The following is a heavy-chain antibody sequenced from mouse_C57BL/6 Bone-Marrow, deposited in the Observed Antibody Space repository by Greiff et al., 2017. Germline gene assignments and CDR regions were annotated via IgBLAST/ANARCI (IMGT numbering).Heavy chain of an antibody. CDR1: GYTFTSYW. Sequence: QVQLQQPGAELVKPGASVKMSCKASGYTFTSYWITWVKQRPGQGLAWIGDIYPGSGSTNYNEQFKSKAPLTVDTSSSTAYMQLSSLTSEDYAVYYCARRRVTTVVTGYFDDWGQGTTLTVSS. CDR2: IYPGSGST. CDR3: ARRRVTTVVTGYFDD. D-gene: IGHD1-1*01. V-gene: IGHV1-55*01. J-gene: IGHJ2*01.